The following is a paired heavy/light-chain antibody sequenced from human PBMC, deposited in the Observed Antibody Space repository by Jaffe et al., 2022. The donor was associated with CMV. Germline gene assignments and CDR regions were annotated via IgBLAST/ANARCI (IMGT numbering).Heavy chain of an antibody. CDR2: ISSSGSTI. D-gene: IGHD5-18*01. V-gene: IGHV3-11*01. J-gene: IGHJ4*02. CDR3: ARMGYSYGKGDY. CDR1: GFTFSDYY. Sequence: QVQLVESGGGLVKPGGSLRLSCAASGFTFSDYYMSWIRQAPGKGLEWVSYISSSGSTIYYADSVKGRFTISRDNAKNSLYLQMNSLRAEDTAVYYCARMGYSYGKGDYWGQGTLVTVSS.
Light chain of an antibody. V-gene: IGKV2-28*01. CDR2: LGS. CDR1: QSLLHSNGYNY. J-gene: IGKJ3*01. CDR3: MQALQTPFT. Sequence: DIVMTQSPLSLPVTPGEPASISCRSSQSLLHSNGYNYLDWYLQKPGKSPQLLIYLGSNRASGVPDRFSGSGSGTDFTLKISRVEAEDVGVYYCMQALQTPFTFGPGTKVDIK.